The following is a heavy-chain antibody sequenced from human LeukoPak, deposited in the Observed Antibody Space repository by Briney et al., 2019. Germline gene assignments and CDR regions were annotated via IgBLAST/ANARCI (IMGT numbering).Heavy chain of an antibody. CDR1: GFTFSTYW. CDR3: ARDPERRFDY. Sequence: AGGSLRLSCAASGFTFSTYWMTWVRQAPGKVLEWVANIKQDGSEKYYVDSVKGRFTISRDNAKNSLYLEMNSLRAEDTAVYYCARDPERRFDYWGQGTLVTVSS. D-gene: IGHD1-1*01. J-gene: IGHJ4*02. CDR2: IKQDGSEK. V-gene: IGHV3-7*04.